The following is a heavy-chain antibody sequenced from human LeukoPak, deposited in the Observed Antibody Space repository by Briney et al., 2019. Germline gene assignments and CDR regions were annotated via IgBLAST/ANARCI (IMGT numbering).Heavy chain of an antibody. CDR2: IYNNGNT. Sequence: SETLSLTCTVSGGSISSRSYYWGWIRQPPGKGLEWIGDIYNNGNTYFNPSLKSRVTISVDTSKNQFSLKLSAVTAADTAVYYCARASYSESYYANRPFDYWGQGTLVTVSS. J-gene: IGHJ4*02. D-gene: IGHD1-26*01. V-gene: IGHV4-39*07. CDR3: ARASYSESYYANRPFDY. CDR1: GGSISSRSYY.